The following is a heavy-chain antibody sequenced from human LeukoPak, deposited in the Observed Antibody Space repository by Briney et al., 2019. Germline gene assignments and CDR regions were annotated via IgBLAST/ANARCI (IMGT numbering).Heavy chain of an antibody. CDR2: IWYDGSNK. Sequence: GGSLRLSCAASGFTFSSYGMHWVRQAPGKGLEWVAVIWYDGSNKYYVDSVKGRFTISRDNSKSTLYLQMNSLRAEDTAVYYCAKGSDYYDSSGYYLFDYWGQGNLVTVSS. CDR3: AKGSDYYDSSGYYLFDY. D-gene: IGHD3-22*01. CDR1: GFTFSSYG. V-gene: IGHV3-33*06. J-gene: IGHJ4*02.